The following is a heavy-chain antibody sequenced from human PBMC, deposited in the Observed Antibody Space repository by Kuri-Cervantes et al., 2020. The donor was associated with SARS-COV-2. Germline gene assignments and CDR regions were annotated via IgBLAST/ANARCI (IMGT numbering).Heavy chain of an antibody. Sequence: GGSLRLSCAASGFTFSSYSMNWVRQAPGKGLEWVAVIWYDGSNKYYADSVKGRFTISRDNSKNTLYLQMNSLRAEDTAVYYCARGLRGNGMDVWGQGTTVIVSS. CDR2: IWYDGSNK. J-gene: IGHJ6*02. CDR1: GFTFSSYS. CDR3: ARGLRGNGMDV. V-gene: IGHV3-33*08.